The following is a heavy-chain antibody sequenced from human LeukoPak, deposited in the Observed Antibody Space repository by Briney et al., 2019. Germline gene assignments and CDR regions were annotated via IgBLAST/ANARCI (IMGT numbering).Heavy chain of an antibody. J-gene: IGHJ4*02. CDR2: VNPNSGGT. D-gene: IGHD6-13*01. CDR3: ARDRSFTSSSFSPPFDY. Sequence: ASVKVSCKASGYTFTDYYVHWVRQAPGQGHEWMGWVNPNSGGTNYAQDFQGRVAMTRDTSISTAYMELNRLRYDDTAVYYCARDRSFTSSSFSPPFDYWGQGTLVSVSS. CDR1: GYTFTDYY. V-gene: IGHV1-2*02.